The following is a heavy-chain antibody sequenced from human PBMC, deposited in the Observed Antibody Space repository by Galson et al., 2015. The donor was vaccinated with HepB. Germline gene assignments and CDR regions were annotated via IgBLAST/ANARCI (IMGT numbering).Heavy chain of an antibody. V-gene: IGHV1-46*01. CDR1: GYTFTSYY. CDR3: ARAATTYAFDI. J-gene: IGHJ3*02. Sequence: SVKVSCKASGYTFTSYYMHWVRQAPGQGLEWMGIINPSGGSTSYAQKFQGRVTMTRNTSISTAYMELSSLRSEDTAVYYCARAATTYAFDIWGQGTMVTVSS. D-gene: IGHD1-7*01. CDR2: INPSGGST.